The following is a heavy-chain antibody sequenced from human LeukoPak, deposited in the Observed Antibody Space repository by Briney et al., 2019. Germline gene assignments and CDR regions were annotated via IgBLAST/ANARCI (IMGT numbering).Heavy chain of an antibody. J-gene: IGHJ4*02. Sequence: GGSLRLSCAASGFTFSSYAMSWVRQAPGKGLEWVAVIWYDGSNKYYADSVKGRFTISRDNSKNTLYLQMNSLRAEDTAVYYCARDRLYCTNGVCSMYYFDYWGQGTLVTVSS. CDR2: IWYDGSNK. CDR3: ARDRLYCTNGVCSMYYFDY. CDR1: GFTFSSYA. V-gene: IGHV3-33*08. D-gene: IGHD2-8*01.